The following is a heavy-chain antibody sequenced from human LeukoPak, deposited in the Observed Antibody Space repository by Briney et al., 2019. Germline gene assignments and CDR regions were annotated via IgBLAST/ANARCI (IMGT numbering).Heavy chain of an antibody. CDR2: INPNSGDT. CDR3: ARTYYDSSGYYYGAPYYFDY. CDR1: GYTFTGYY. D-gene: IGHD3-22*01. V-gene: IGHV1-2*02. J-gene: IGHJ4*02. Sequence: ASVKVSCKASGYTFTGYYMHWVRQAPGQGLEWMGWINPNSGDTNYAQKFQGRVTMIRDTSISTAYMELSRLRSDDTAVYYCARTYYDSSGYYYGAPYYFDYWGQGTLVTVSS.